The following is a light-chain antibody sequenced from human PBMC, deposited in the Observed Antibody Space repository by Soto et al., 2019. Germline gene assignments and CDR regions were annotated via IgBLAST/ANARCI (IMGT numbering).Light chain of an antibody. CDR1: SNDDGGYNF. V-gene: IGLV2-8*01. J-gene: IGLJ1*01. CDR2: EVT. Sequence: QSVLPQPPSASGSPGQSVTMSCTGTSNDDGGYNFVSWYQHHPGKAPKLIIYEVTKRPSGVPNRFSGSKSGNTASLTVSGLQAEDEADYYCNSYAGSNTYVFGTGTKVTVL. CDR3: NSYAGSNTYV.